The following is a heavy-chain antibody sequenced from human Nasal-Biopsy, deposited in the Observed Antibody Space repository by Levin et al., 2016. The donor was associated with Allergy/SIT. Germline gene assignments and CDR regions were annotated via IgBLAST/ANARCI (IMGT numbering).Heavy chain of an antibody. Sequence: SVKVSCKASGGSLRNFSVNWVRQAPGQGPEWMGRIAPLVGTTTYAQQFQGRVTFTTDKSTRTAYMELGSLRFEDTAVYYCARRFDTASDLWGQGTLVTVSS. V-gene: IGHV1-69*08. CDR3: ARRFDTASDL. J-gene: IGHJ5*02. CDR2: IAPLVGTT. CDR1: GGSLRNFS. D-gene: IGHD3-9*01.